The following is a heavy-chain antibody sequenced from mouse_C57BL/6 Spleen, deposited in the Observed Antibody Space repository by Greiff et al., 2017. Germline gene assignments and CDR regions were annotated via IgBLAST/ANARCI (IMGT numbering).Heavy chain of an antibody. V-gene: IGHV1-39*01. CDR3: ARDGDDGDYFDY. Sequence: VQLQQSGPELVKPGASVTISCKASGYSFTDYNMNWVKQSNGKSLEWIGVINPNNGTTNYNQKFKGKVTVTVDQSASTAYMQLNSLTSEDSAVYYCARDGDDGDYFDYWGQGTTLTVSS. CDR1: GYSFTDYN. CDR2: INPNNGTT. D-gene: IGHD2-2*01. J-gene: IGHJ2*01.